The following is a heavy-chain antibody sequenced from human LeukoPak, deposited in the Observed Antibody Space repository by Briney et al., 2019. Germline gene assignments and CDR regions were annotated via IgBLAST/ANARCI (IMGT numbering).Heavy chain of an antibody. Sequence: SETLSLTCAVYGGSFSGYYWSWIRQPPGKGLEWIGEINHSGSTNYNPSLKSRVTISVDTSKNEFSLKVTSVTAADTAVYYCARNVVVVVAGIPQSNWFDPWGQGTVVTVSS. J-gene: IGHJ5*02. CDR1: GGSFSGYY. V-gene: IGHV4-34*01. CDR3: ARNVVVVVAGIPQSNWFDP. CDR2: INHSGST. D-gene: IGHD2-15*01.